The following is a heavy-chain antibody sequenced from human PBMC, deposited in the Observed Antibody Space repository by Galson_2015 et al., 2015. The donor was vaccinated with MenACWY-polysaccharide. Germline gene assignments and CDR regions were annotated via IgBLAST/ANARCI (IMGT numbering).Heavy chain of an antibody. J-gene: IGHJ4*02. D-gene: IGHD1-14*01. CDR1: GFSFSTYW. CDR3: ARHTKLGEPGGRKLDY. Sequence: QSGAEVKKPGESLKISCKGSGFSFSTYWIGWVRQMPGKGLEWMGIIYPGDSDTRYSPSFKGQVTILADKSISTAYLQWTSLKASDSAMYYCARHTKLGEPGGRKLDYWGQGTLVTVSS. CDR2: IYPGDSDT. V-gene: IGHV5-51*01.